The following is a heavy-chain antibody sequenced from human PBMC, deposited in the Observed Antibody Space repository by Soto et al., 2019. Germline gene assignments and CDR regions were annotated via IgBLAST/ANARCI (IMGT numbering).Heavy chain of an antibody. D-gene: IGHD6-13*01. Sequence: SETLSLTCTVSGGSVSSGSYYWSWIRQPPGKGLEWIGYIYHSGSTYYNPSLKSRVTISVDRSKNQFSLKLSSVTAADTAVYYCARGIAAPGFYGMDVWGQGTTVTVSS. CDR3: ARGIAAPGFYGMDV. V-gene: IGHV4-30-2*01. CDR1: GGSVSSGSYY. CDR2: IYHSGST. J-gene: IGHJ6*02.